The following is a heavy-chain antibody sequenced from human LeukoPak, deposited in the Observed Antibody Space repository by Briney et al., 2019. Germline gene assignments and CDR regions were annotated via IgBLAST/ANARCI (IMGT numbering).Heavy chain of an antibody. Sequence: GGSLRLSCAASGFTFSSYAMSWVRQVPGKGLDWVSSITGSGGSTYTADSVQGRFTISRDNSKNTLYLQMNSLRGEDTAVYYCAKVGTTQLWFGELSWGQGILVTVSP. D-gene: IGHD3-10*01. J-gene: IGHJ4*02. CDR1: GFTFSSYA. CDR2: ITGSGGST. CDR3: AKVGTTQLWFGELS. V-gene: IGHV3-23*01.